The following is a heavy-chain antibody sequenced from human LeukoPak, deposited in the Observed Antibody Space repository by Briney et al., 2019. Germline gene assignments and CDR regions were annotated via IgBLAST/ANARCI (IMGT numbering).Heavy chain of an antibody. CDR1: GFTFSSYA. CDR2: ISYDGSID. V-gene: IGHV3-30-3*01. J-gene: IGHJ4*02. CDR3: ARTHDNTAMVTVLFDY. D-gene: IGHD5-18*01. Sequence: GGSLRLSCSASGFTFSSYAFHWVRQAPGKGLEWVAVISYDGSIDYYADFVKGRFTISRDNSKGTLYLQVDSLRTEDTAVYYCARTHDNTAMVTVLFDYWGQGTLVTVSS.